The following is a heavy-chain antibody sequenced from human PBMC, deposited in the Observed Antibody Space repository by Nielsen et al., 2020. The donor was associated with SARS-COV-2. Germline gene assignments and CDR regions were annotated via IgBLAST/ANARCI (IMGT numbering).Heavy chain of an antibody. CDR1: GGSIGSHY. J-gene: IGHJ4*02. Sequence: SETLSLTCTVSGGSIGSHYWSWIRKSPGKALEWIGYFYYSGSTDYNPSLKSRVSISKDTSKNQFSLKLNSVTAADTAVYYCARGGYSYLYFDDWGQGTQVIVSS. CDR3: ARGGYSYLYFDD. V-gene: IGHV4-59*11. CDR2: FYYSGST. D-gene: IGHD5-18*01.